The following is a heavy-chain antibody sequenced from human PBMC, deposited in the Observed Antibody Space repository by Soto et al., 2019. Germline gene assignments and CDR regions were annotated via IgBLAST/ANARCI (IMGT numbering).Heavy chain of an antibody. D-gene: IGHD2-15*01. Sequence: QVQLVQSGAEVKKPGSSVKVSCKASGGTFSSYAISWVRQAPGQGLEWMGGIIPIFGTANYAQKFQGRVTITSDESTSTGYMELSSLRSEDTAVYYCASSADCSGGSCYQQGFQHWRLGTLVTVSS. J-gene: IGHJ1*01. CDR1: GGTFSSYA. CDR3: ASSADCSGGSCYQQGFQH. CDR2: IIPIFGTA. V-gene: IGHV1-69*01.